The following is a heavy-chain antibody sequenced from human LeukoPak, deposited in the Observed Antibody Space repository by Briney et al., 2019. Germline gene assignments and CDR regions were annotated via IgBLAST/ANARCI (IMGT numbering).Heavy chain of an antibody. CDR3: ARVNYDSSGYFFDY. D-gene: IGHD3-22*01. J-gene: IGHJ4*02. V-gene: IGHV4-59*01. CDR2: IYYSGST. Sequence: SETLSLTCTVSGGSISSYYWSWIRQPPGKGLEWIGYIYYSGSTNYNPSLKSRVTISVDTSKNQFSLKLSSVTATDTAVYYCARVNYDSSGYFFDYWGQGTLVTVSS. CDR1: GGSISSYY.